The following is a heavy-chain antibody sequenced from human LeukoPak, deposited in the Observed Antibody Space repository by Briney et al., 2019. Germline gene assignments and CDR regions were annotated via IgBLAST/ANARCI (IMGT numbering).Heavy chain of an antibody. Sequence: SETLSLTCTVSGGSISSYYWSWIRQPPGKGLQWIGYINYSGRTNYNPSLTSRVTVSVDTSKNQFSLQLNSVTPEDTAVYYCARDRVRGLGAYYYYGMDVWGQGTTVTVSS. V-gene: IGHV4-59*12. CDR1: GGSISSYY. CDR3: ARDRVRGLGAYYYYGMDV. CDR2: INYSGRT. J-gene: IGHJ6*02. D-gene: IGHD3-10*01.